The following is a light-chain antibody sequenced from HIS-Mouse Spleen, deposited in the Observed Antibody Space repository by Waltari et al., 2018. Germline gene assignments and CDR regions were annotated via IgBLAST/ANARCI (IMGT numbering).Light chain of an antibody. V-gene: IGLV2-14*01. CDR3: SSYTSSSTLV. CDR2: EVS. J-gene: IGLJ2*01. Sequence: QSALTQPASVSGSPGQSITISCTGTSSEVGGYNYASWYQQHPGKAPKLMIYEVSNRPSGVSNRFSGSKSGNTASLTISGLQAEDEADYYCSSYTSSSTLVFGGGTKLTVL. CDR1: SSEVGGYNY.